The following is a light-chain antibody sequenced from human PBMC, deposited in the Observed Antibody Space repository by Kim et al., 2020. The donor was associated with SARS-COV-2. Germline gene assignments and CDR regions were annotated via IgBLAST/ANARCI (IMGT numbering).Light chain of an antibody. V-gene: IGLV4-69*01. CDR1: TGHNNYA. J-gene: IGLJ2*01. CDR3: QTWGSGIAV. Sequence: ASVKPTCTLSTGHNNYAIAWLQQQPGKGPRYLMRLYSDGRHTKGDGIPDRFSGSTSGSEYSLTISSLQSEDEADYYCQTWGSGIAVFGGGTQLTVL. CDR2: LYSDGRH.